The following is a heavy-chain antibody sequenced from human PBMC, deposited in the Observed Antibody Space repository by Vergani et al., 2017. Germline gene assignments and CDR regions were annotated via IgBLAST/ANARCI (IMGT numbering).Heavy chain of an antibody. CDR1: GFTFSSYG. D-gene: IGHD4-17*01. Sequence: QVQLVESGGGVVQPGRSLRLSCAASGFTFSSYGMHWVRQAPGKGLEWVAVIWYDGSNKYYADSVKGRFTISRDNSKNTLYLQMNSLRDEDTAVYYCARDQSGHSTVIGYWGQGTLVTVSS. J-gene: IGHJ4*02. CDR3: ARDQSGHSTVIGY. CDR2: IWYDGSNK. V-gene: IGHV3-33*08.